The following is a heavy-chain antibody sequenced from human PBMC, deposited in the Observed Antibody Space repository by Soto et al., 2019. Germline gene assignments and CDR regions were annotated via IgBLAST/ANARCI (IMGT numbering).Heavy chain of an antibody. Sequence: QPGGSLRLSCAASGFTFSSYEMDWVRQAPGKGLEWVSYISSSGSTIYYADSVKGRFTISRDNAKNSLYLQMNSLRAEDTAVYYCAREAHLAARPEWYFDLWGRGTLVTVSS. D-gene: IGHD6-6*01. J-gene: IGHJ2*01. CDR3: AREAHLAARPEWYFDL. CDR1: GFTFSSYE. CDR2: ISSSGSTI. V-gene: IGHV3-48*03.